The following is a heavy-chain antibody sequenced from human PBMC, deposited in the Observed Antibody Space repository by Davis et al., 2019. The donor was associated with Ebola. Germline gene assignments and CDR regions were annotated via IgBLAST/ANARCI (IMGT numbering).Heavy chain of an antibody. D-gene: IGHD4-17*01. J-gene: IGHJ2*01. CDR2: LYRDGRT. CDR1: GFIVSDKY. Sequence: GESLKISCAASGFIVSDKYMSWVRQAPGKGLEWVSVLYRDGRTYYADSVKGRFTVSRDNSKNILYLQMNSLRAEDTAVYYCARHINGDFWFFDLWGRGTRVIVSS. V-gene: IGHV3-53*01. CDR3: ARHINGDFWFFDL.